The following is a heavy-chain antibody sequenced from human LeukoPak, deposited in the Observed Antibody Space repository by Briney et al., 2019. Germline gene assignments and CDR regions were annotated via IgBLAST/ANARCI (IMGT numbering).Heavy chain of an antibody. V-gene: IGHV1-2*02. CDR2: INPNSGGT. CDR3: ARVAQVNYAYYLDY. J-gene: IGHJ4*02. D-gene: IGHD1-7*01. CDR1: GYTFTGYY. Sequence: ASVKVSCKASGYTFTGYYMHWVRQAPGQGLEWMGWINPNSGGTNYAQKFQGRVTMTRDTSISTAYMELSRLRSDDTAVYYCARVAQVNYAYYLDYWGQGTLVTVSS.